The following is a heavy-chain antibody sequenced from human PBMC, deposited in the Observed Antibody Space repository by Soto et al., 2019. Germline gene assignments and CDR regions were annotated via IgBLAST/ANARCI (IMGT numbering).Heavy chain of an antibody. V-gene: IGHV4-39*02. CDR3: ARDGYDILTGYYPWVGYEPYYFDY. J-gene: IGHJ4*02. CDR1: GGSISSSNYY. D-gene: IGHD3-9*01. CDR2: IYYSGST. Sequence: SETLSLTCTVSGGSISSSNYYWGWIRQPPGKGLEWIGSIYYSGSTYHNPSLKSRVTISVDTSKNQISLKLNSVTAADTAVYYCARDGYDILTGYYPWVGYEPYYFDYWGQGTLVTVSS.